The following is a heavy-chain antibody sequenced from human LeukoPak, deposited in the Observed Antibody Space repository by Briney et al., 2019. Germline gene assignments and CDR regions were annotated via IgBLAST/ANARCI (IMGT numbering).Heavy chain of an antibody. CDR1: DGSISSSRYY. CDR2: IYYSGST. Sequence: SETLSLTCIVSDGSISSSRYYWGWIRQPPGKGLERIGSIYYSGSTNYNPSLKSQVTISVDTSNNQFSLKLSSLTAADTAVYYCAREPQNYGDYRFDYWGQGTLVTVSS. CDR3: AREPQNYGDYRFDY. D-gene: IGHD4-17*01. V-gene: IGHV4-39*02. J-gene: IGHJ4*02.